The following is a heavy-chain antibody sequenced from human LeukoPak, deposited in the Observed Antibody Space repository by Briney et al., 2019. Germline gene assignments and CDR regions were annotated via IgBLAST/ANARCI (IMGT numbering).Heavy chain of an antibody. D-gene: IGHD3-9*01. Sequence: GGSLGLSCAASGFTFSSYAMSWVRQAPGKGLEWVSAISGSGGSTYYADSVKGRFTISRDNSKNTLYLQMNSLRAEDTAVYYCAKDLGYFDGLPTPIDYWGQGTLVTVSS. CDR1: GFTFSSYA. J-gene: IGHJ4*02. V-gene: IGHV3-23*01. CDR2: ISGSGGST. CDR3: AKDLGYFDGLPTPIDY.